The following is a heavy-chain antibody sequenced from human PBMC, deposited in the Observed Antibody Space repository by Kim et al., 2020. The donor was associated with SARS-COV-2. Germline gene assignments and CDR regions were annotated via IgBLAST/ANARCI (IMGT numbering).Heavy chain of an antibody. CDR3: AAGAARGYNYFHLGA. CDR2: IVFGSERT. CDR1: GFSFTNSA. D-gene: IGHD6-6*01. J-gene: IGHJ6*02. V-gene: IGHV1-58*01. Sequence: SVKVSCKTSGFSFTNSALQLVRQARGQRPEWIGRIVFGSERTQYAQKFQERVTITWDMSTSTAYMELSSLRSEDTAVYYCAAGAARGYNYFHLGAWGPGTTVTVSS.